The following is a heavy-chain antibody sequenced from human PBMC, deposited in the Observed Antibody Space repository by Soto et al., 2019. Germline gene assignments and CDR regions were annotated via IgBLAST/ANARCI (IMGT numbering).Heavy chain of an antibody. CDR3: ASQNPSGSYLGYYYYMDV. CDR2: IYSGGST. Sequence: EVQLVEAGGGLVQPGGSLRLSCAASGFTVSSNYMSWVRQAPGKGLEWVSVIYSGGSTYYADSVKGRFTISRHNSKNTRYLQMTSLRAEDTAVYYCASQNPSGSYLGYYYYMDVWGKGTTVTVSS. D-gene: IGHD3-10*01. V-gene: IGHV3-53*04. CDR1: GFTVSSNY. J-gene: IGHJ6*03.